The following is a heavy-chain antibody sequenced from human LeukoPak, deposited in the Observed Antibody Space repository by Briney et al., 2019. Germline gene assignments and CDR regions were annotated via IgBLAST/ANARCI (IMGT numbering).Heavy chain of an antibody. CDR2: MNPNSGNT. J-gene: IGHJ4*02. V-gene: IGHV1-8*01. D-gene: IGHD3-22*01. CDR3: ARGVYYDSSGYSSYDY. Sequence: ASVKVSCKASGYTFTSYDINWVRQATGQGLEWMGWMNPNSGNTGYAQKFQGRVTMTRNTSISTAYMELSSLRSEDTAVYYCARGVYYDSSGYSSYDYWGQGTLVTVSS. CDR1: GYTFTSYD.